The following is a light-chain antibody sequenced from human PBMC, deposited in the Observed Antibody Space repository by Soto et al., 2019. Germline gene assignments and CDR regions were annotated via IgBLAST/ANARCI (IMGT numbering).Light chain of an antibody. CDR1: QSVSSSY. CDR2: GAS. J-gene: IGKJ2*01. CDR3: QQYGSPYT. V-gene: IGKV3-20*01. Sequence: EIVLTQSPGTLSLSPGERATLSCRASQSVSSSYLAWYQQKPGQAPRLLIYGASSRATRIPDRFSGSGSGTDFTLTISKLEPEDFAVYYCQQYGSPYTFGQGTNLEIK.